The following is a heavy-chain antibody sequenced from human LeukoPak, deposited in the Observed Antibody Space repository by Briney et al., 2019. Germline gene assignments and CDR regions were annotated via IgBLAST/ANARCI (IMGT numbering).Heavy chain of an antibody. CDR1: GFTLSPYW. J-gene: IGHJ4*02. D-gene: IGHD2-2*01. CDR3: TRARCSRTSCNTESDY. CDR2: INSDGSST. Sequence: GGSLRLSCAASGFTLSPYWMHWVRQAPGKGLVWVSRINSDGSSTTYADSVKGRFTISRDNTKNTLYLQMNILRAEDTAVYYCTRARCSRTSCNTESDYWGQGTLITVSS. V-gene: IGHV3-74*01.